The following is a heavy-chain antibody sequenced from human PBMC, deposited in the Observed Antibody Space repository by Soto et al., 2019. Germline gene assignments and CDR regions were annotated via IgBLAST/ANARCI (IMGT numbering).Heavy chain of an antibody. CDR1: GFTFSSYA. J-gene: IGHJ4*02. V-gene: IGHV3-23*01. CDR2: ISGSGGIT. D-gene: IGHD3-22*01. CDR3: AKAYYYESSGYNYGYYFDY. Sequence: WGSRRLSCAASGFTFSSYAMSWVRQAPGKGLEWVSAISGSGGITYYADSVKGRFTISRDNSKNTLYLQMNSLRAEDTAVYYCAKAYYYESSGYNYGYYFDYWGKENLLTISS.